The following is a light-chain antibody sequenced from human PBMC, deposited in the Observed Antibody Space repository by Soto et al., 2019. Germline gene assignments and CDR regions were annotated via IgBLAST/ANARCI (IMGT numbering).Light chain of an antibody. CDR1: QGINNY. CDR3: QKFNSVPT. V-gene: IGKV1-27*01. CDR2: AAS. Sequence: DVQLTQSPSSLSASVGDRVTITCRASQGINNYLAWYQQKPGKAPNLLIYAASTLQSGVPSRFSGSGSGTDSTITSSSLHPEYVATYYCQKFNSVPTFGGGTKVEI. J-gene: IGKJ4*01.